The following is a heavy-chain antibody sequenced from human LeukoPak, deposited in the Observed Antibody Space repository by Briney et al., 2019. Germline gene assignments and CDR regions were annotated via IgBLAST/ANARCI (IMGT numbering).Heavy chain of an antibody. D-gene: IGHD3-22*01. V-gene: IGHV3-7*03. CDR1: GFTFSSHW. CDR2: IKEDGTRK. Sequence: LAGGSLRLSCAASGFTFSSHWMTWVRQAPGKGLEWVANIKEDGTRKNYMDSVKGRFTISRDNAKNSLYLQMSGLRAEDTALYYCATPLDYSDSRGHHQGGDWGQGTLVTVSS. CDR3: ATPLDYSDSRGHHQGGD. J-gene: IGHJ4*02.